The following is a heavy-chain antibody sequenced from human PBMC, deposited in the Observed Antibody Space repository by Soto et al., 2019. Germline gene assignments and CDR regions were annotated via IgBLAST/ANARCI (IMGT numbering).Heavy chain of an antibody. CDR1: GFTFDDYA. CDR3: AKGREHTMFGVDTLFDY. CDR2: ISGNGGTT. Sequence: DVQLVESGGGLVQPGRSLRLSCAASGFTFDDYAMHWVRQAPGKGLEWVSVISGNGGTTYYADSAKGRFTISRDNSESMLYLQMNSLRPEDTAIYYCAKGREHTMFGVDTLFDYWGQGTLLTVSS. J-gene: IGHJ4*02. D-gene: IGHD3-3*01. V-gene: IGHV3-23*04.